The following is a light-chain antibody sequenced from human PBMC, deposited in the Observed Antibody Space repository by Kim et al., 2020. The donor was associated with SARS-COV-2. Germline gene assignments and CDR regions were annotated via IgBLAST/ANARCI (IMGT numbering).Light chain of an antibody. CDR1: QSVTSNY. CDR3: QQYRRPPMYT. Sequence: SPGERATLSCRASQSVTSNYLAWYQQKPGQAPRLLIYGASTRATGIPDRFSGSASGTDFTLTISRLEPEDFVMYYCQQYRRPPMYTFGQGTKLEI. V-gene: IGKV3-20*01. CDR2: GAS. J-gene: IGKJ2*01.